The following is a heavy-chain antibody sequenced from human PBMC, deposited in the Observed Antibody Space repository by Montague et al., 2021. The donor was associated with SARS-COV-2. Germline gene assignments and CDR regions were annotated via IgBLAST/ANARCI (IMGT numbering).Heavy chain of an antibody. Sequence: SETLSLTCTVSSDSINPYYWGWIRQPPGRRLKWLGCVYSSGTTNYNPSLNSRIAISVDTSKNQFSLRLDSVTAADTAIYYCATLTQSNGDFWGQGALVTVS. CDR1: SDSINPYY. D-gene: IGHD4/OR15-4a*01. CDR2: VYSSGTT. CDR3: ATLTQSNGDF. J-gene: IGHJ4*02. V-gene: IGHV4-4*08.